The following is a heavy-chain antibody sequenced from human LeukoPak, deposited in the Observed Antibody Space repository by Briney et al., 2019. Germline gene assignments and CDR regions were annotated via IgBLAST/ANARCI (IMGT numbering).Heavy chain of an antibody. D-gene: IGHD4-11*01. CDR2: IIPILGIA. CDR3: AAPGYSNGNWFDP. J-gene: IGHJ5*02. CDR1: GGTFSSYA. Sequence: EASVKVSCKASGGTFSSYAISWVRQAPGQGLEWMGRIIPILGIANYAQKFQGRVTITADKSTSTAYMELSSLRSEDTAVYYCAAPGYSNGNWFDPWGQGTLVTVSS. V-gene: IGHV1-69*04.